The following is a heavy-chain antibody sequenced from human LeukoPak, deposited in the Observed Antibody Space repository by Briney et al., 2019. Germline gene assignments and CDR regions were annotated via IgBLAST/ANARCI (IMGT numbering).Heavy chain of an antibody. CDR3: ARGALDDLNIVVVPAARTGFDY. J-gene: IGHJ4*02. D-gene: IGHD2-2*01. Sequence: ASVKVSCKASGYTFTSYGISWVRQAPGQGLEWMGWISAYNGNTNYAQKLQGRVTMTTDTSTSTAYMELRGLRSDDTAVYYCARGALDDLNIVVVPAARTGFDYWGQGTLVTVSS. V-gene: IGHV1-18*01. CDR1: GYTFTSYG. CDR2: ISAYNGNT.